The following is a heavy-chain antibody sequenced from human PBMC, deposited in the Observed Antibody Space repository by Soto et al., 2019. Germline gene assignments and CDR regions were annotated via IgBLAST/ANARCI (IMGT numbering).Heavy chain of an antibody. V-gene: IGHV4-59*08. D-gene: IGHD1-26*01. J-gene: IGHJ4*02. CDR3: ARLRPSGTSDY. Sequence: QVQLQESGPGLVRPSETLSLTCTVSGDSMTNYYRNWLLQPPGKGLEWIGYIYYSGSTNYNPSLKSRVTISADTSKNPFSLKLSSVTAADTAIYYCARLRPSGTSDYWGQGTLVTVST. CDR1: GDSMTNYY. CDR2: IYYSGST.